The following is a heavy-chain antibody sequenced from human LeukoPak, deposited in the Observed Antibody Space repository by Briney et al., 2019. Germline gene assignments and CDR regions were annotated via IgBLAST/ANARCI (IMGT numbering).Heavy chain of an antibody. J-gene: IGHJ6*03. V-gene: IGHV1-2*02. Sequence: ASVKVSCKASGYTFTGYYMHWVRQAPGQGVEWMGWINPNSGGTNYAQKFQGRVTMTRDTSISTAYMELSRLRSDETAVYYCARLGHPRTSHLNYYMDVWGKGTTVTLSS. CDR1: GYTFTGYY. CDR2: INPNSGGT. CDR3: ARLGHPRTSHLNYYMDV.